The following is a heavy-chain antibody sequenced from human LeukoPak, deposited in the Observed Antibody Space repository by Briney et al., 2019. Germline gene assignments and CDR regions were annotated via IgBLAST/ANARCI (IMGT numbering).Heavy chain of an antibody. V-gene: IGHV3-30*03. J-gene: IGHJ3*01. CDR2: ISNDGSNK. D-gene: IGHD3-22*01. Sequence: GGSLRLSCAASGFTLSSYGMQWFRQAPDKGLEWVAAISNDGSNKYYADSVKGRFTISRDNSKNTLYLQMNSLRAEDTAVYYCARGDSLLVDSSSYFRDAFDVWGQGTMVTVSS. CDR3: ARGDSLLVDSSSYFRDAFDV. CDR1: GFTLSSYG.